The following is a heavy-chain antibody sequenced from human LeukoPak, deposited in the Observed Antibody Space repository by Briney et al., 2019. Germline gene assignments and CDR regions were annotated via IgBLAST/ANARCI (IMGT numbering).Heavy chain of an antibody. CDR3: ARALVYCSSTSCYRLNYFDY. CDR1: GGSFSGYY. J-gene: IGHJ4*02. D-gene: IGHD2-2*01. V-gene: IGHV4-34*01. Sequence: SETLSLTCAVYGGSFSGYYWSWIRQPPGKGLEWIGEINHSGSTNYNPSLKSRVTISVDTSKNQFSLKLSSVTAADTAVYYCARALVYCSSTSCYRLNYFDYWGQGTLVTVSS. CDR2: INHSGST.